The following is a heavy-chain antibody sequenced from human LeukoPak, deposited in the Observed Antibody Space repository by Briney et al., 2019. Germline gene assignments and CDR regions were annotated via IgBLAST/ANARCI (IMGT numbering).Heavy chain of an antibody. D-gene: IGHD6-6*01. CDR1: GFTFSSYG. J-gene: IGHJ4*02. CDR2: ISYDGSNK. Sequence: GGSMRLSCAASGFTFSSYGMHWVRQAPGKGLEWVAVISYDGSNKYYVDSVKGRFTISRDNSKNTLYLQMNSLRAEDTAVYYCAKDESMDYWGQGTVVAASS. CDR3: AKDESMDY. V-gene: IGHV3-30*18.